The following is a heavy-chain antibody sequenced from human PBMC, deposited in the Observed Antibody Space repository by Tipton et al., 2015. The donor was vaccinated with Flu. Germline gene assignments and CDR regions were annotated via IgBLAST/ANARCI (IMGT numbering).Heavy chain of an antibody. Sequence: TLSLTCAVYGGSFSGYYWSWIRQPPGKGLEWIGEINHSGSTNYNPSLKSRVTISVDTSKNQFSLKLSSVTAADTAVYYCAGVEGVVTPHYFDYWGQGTLVTVSS. CDR2: INHSGST. V-gene: IGHV4-34*01. CDR1: GGSFSGYY. D-gene: IGHD4-23*01. J-gene: IGHJ4*02. CDR3: AGVEGVVTPHYFDY.